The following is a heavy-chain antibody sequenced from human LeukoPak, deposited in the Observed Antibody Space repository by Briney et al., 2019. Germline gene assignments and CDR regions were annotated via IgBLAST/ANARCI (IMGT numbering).Heavy chain of an antibody. V-gene: IGHV4-4*07. CDR3: ARVDYYDSNGYYNHDAFDI. CDR1: GGSISSYY. D-gene: IGHD3-22*01. Sequence: SETLSLTCTVSGGSISSYYWSWIRQPAGKGLEWIGRIYTSGSTDYNPSLKSRVTMSVDTSKNQFSLKLNSVTAAVTAVYYCARVDYYDSNGYYNHDAFDIWGQGTMVTVSS. J-gene: IGHJ3*02. CDR2: IYTSGST.